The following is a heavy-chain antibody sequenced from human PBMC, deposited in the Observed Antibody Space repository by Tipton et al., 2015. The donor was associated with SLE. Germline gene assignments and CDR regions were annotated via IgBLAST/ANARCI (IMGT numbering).Heavy chain of an antibody. Sequence: TLSLTCSVSGYSISSGFYWGWLRQSPGKGLEWIGSIYHSGSTQYNPSLKSRVTMSVDTSENQLSLKLNSMTAADTAVYYCARELLSPMTTVHWYFDLWGRGTLVTVSS. CDR2: IYHSGST. CDR3: ARELLSPMTTVHWYFDL. J-gene: IGHJ2*01. V-gene: IGHV4-38-2*02. CDR1: GYSISSGFY. D-gene: IGHD4-11*01.